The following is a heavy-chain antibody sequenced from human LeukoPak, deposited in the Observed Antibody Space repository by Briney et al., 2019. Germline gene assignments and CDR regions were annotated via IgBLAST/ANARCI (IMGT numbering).Heavy chain of an antibody. V-gene: IGHV4-39*01. CDR3: ARPPRYYYDSSGYYLKSSYFYYYMDV. J-gene: IGHJ6*03. CDR2: IYYSGST. D-gene: IGHD3-22*01. Sequence: SETLSLTCTVSGGSISSSSYYWGWIRQPPGKGLEWIGSIYYSGSTYYNPSLKSRVTISVDTSKDQFSLKLSSVTAADTAVYYCARPPRYYYDSSGYYLKSSYFYYYMDVWGKGTTVTVSS. CDR1: GGSISSSSYY.